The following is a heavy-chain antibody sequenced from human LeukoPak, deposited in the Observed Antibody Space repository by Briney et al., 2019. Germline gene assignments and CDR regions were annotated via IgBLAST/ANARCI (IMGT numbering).Heavy chain of an antibody. CDR1: GFNFSTYW. CDR3: ARGTAATAGIDY. J-gene: IGHJ4*02. V-gene: IGHV3-74*01. CDR2: INTDGSAT. Sequence: PGGSLRLSCAVSGFNFSTYWIHWVRHAPGKGLVWVSLINTDGSATTYGDSAKGRFTVSRDNDKNSLFLEMNSLRVEDTAVYYCARGTAATAGIDYWGQGTLVTVSS. D-gene: IGHD6-13*01.